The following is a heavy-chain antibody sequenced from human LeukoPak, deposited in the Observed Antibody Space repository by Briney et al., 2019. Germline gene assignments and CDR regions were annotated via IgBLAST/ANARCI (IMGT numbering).Heavy chain of an antibody. D-gene: IGHD1-26*01. CDR2: IWYGGSNK. CDR1: GFTFSSYG. Sequence: GGSLRLSCAASGFTFSSYGMHWVRQAPGKGLEWVAVIWYGGSNKYYADSVKGRFTISRDNSKNTLYLQMNSLRAEDTAVYYCAKSRGSYNYMDVWGKGTTVTVSS. CDR3: AKSRGSYNYMDV. V-gene: IGHV3-30*02. J-gene: IGHJ6*03.